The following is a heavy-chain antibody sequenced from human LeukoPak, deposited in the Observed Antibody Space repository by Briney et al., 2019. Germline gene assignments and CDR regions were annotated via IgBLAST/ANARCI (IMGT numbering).Heavy chain of an antibody. CDR2: INPNSGGT. D-gene: IGHD6-6*01. CDR3: ARDADLEYSSSSGFYYYMDV. J-gene: IGHJ6*03. CDR1: GYTFTGYY. Sequence: ASVKVSCKASGYTFTGYYMHWVRQAPGQGLEWMGRINPNSGGTNYAQKFQGRVTMTRDTSISTAYMELSRLRSDDTAVSYCARDADLEYSSSSGFYYYMDVWGKGTTVTVSS. V-gene: IGHV1-2*06.